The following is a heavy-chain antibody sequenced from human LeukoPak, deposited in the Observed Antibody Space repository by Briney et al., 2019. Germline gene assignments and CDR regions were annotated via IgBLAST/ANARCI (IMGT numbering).Heavy chain of an antibody. CDR3: ARDLYYYDSSGYYGVAFDI. Sequence: GGSLRLSCAASGFTFSSYWMSWVRQAPGKGLEWVANIKQDGSEEYYVDSVKGRFTISRDNAKNSLYLQMNSLRAEDTAVYYCARDLYYYDSSGYYGVAFDIWGQGTMVTVSS. J-gene: IGHJ3*02. CDR2: IKQDGSEE. CDR1: GFTFSSYW. D-gene: IGHD3-22*01. V-gene: IGHV3-7*01.